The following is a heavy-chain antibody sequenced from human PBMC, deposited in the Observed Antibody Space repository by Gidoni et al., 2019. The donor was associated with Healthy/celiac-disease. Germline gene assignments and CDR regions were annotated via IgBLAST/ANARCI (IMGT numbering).Heavy chain of an antibody. D-gene: IGHD1-26*01. J-gene: IGHJ3*02. Sequence: EVQLLESGGGLVQPGGSLRLSCAASGFTFSSYAMSWVRQAPGKGLEWFSSISGSGGSTYYADRVKGLFTISRDNSKNTLYLQMNSLRAEYTAVYYCAKGGGGSGAFDIWGQGTMVTVSS. CDR2: ISGSGGST. V-gene: IGHV3-23*01. CDR3: AKGGGGSGAFDI. CDR1: GFTFSSYA.